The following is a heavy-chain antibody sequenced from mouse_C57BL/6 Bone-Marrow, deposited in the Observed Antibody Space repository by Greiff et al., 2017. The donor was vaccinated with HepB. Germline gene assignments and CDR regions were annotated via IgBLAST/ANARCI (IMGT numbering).Heavy chain of an antibody. V-gene: IGHV14-4*01. J-gene: IGHJ4*01. D-gene: IGHD2-2*01. CDR2: IDPENGDT. CDR1: GFNIKDDY. Sequence: VQLKQSGAELVRPGASVKLSCTASGFNIKDDYMHWVKQRPEQGLEWIGWIDPENGDTEYASKFQGKATITADTSSNTAYLQLSSLTSEDTAVYDCATVGYGKGNAMDYWGQGTSVTVSS. CDR3: ATVGYGKGNAMDY.